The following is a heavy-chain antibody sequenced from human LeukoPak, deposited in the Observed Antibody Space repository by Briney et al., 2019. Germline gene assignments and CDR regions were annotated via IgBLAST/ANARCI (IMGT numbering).Heavy chain of an antibody. Sequence: GGSLRLSCAASGFTFSSYGMHWVRQATGKGLEWVSAIGTAGDTYYPGSVKGRFTISRENAKNSLYLQMNSLRAEDTAVYYCARVDTAMAIFDYWGQGTLVTVSS. CDR2: IGTAGDT. D-gene: IGHD5-18*01. CDR1: GFTFSSYG. V-gene: IGHV3-13*01. CDR3: ARVDTAMAIFDY. J-gene: IGHJ4*02.